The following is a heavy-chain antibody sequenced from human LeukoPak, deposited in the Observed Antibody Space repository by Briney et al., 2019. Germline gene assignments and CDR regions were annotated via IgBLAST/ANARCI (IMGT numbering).Heavy chain of an antibody. CDR3: GRRSSGYYYYFDY. CDR1: GGSISSYY. J-gene: IGHJ4*02. V-gene: IGHV4-59*08. Sequence: SETLSLTCTVSGGSISSYYWSWIRQPPGKGLEWIGYIYYSGSTNYNPSLKSRVTISVDTSKNQFSLKLSSVTAADTAVYYCGRRSSGYYYYFDYWGQGTLVTVS. CDR2: IYYSGST. D-gene: IGHD3-22*01.